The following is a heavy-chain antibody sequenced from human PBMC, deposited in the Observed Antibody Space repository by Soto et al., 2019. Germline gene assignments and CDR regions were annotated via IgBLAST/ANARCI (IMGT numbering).Heavy chain of an antibody. V-gene: IGHV3-9*01. CDR3: AKGRLPPTYYDILTGFDY. CDR2: ISWNSGSI. Sequence: EVQLVESGGGLVQPGRSLRLSCAASGFTFDDYAMHWVRQAPGKGLEWVSGISWNSGSIGYADSVKGRFTISRDNAKNSLYLQMNSLRAEDTALYYCAKGRLPPTYYDILTGFDYWGRGTLVTVSS. D-gene: IGHD3-9*01. J-gene: IGHJ4*02. CDR1: GFTFDDYA.